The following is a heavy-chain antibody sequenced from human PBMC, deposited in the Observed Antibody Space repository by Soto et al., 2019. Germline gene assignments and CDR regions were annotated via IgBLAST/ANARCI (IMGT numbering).Heavy chain of an antibody. CDR3: ARYYGSGSRWFDP. V-gene: IGHV4-31*03. CDR1: GGSISSGGYY. D-gene: IGHD3-10*01. Sequence: SETLSLTCTVSGGSISSGGYYWSWIRQHPGKGLEWIGYIYYSGSTYYNPSLKSRVTISVDTSKNQFSLKLSSVTAADTAVYYCARYYGSGSRWFDPWGQGTLVTVSS. CDR2: IYYSGST. J-gene: IGHJ5*02.